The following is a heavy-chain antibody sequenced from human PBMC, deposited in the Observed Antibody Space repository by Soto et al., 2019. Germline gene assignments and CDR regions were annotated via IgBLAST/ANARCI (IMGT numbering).Heavy chain of an antibody. CDR3: ARLPDYGDYGRYFDY. CDR2: IYYSGST. J-gene: IGHJ4*02. V-gene: IGHV4-39*01. Sequence: SETLSPTCTVSGGSISSSSYYWGWIRQPPGKGLEWIGSIYYSGSTYYNPSLKSRVTISVDTSKNQFSLKLSSVTAADTAVYYCARLPDYGDYGRYFDYWGQGTLVTVSS. CDR1: GGSISSSSYY. D-gene: IGHD4-17*01.